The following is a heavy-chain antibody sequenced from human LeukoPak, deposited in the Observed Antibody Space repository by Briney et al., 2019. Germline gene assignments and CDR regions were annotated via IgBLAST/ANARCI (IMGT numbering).Heavy chain of an antibody. J-gene: IGHJ6*02. CDR3: ARGTAPYYGMDV. Sequence: SETLSLTCTVSGGSLSSYYWSWIRQPPGKGLEWIGYIYYSGSTNYNPSLKSRVTISVDTSKNQFSLKLSSVTAADTAVYYCARGTAPYYGMDVWGQGTTVTVSS. CDR1: GGSLSSYY. V-gene: IGHV4-59*08. D-gene: IGHD1/OR15-1a*01. CDR2: IYYSGST.